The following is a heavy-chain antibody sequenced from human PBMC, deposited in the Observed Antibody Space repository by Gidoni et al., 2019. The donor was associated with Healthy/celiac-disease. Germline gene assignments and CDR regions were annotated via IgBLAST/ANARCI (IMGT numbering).Heavy chain of an antibody. CDR1: VYIFTIYW. J-gene: IGHJ4*02. V-gene: IGHV5-51*01. D-gene: IGHD1-26*01. Sequence: EVPLVQSGAEAKTPRESLKISCTGSVYIFTIYWIGWVRQMPGKGLEWMGIIFPGDSDTRYSPSFQGQVTISADKSISTAYRQWSSLKASDTAMYYCARHGGGIVGVAFDYWGQGTLVTVSS. CDR3: ARHGGGIVGVAFDY. CDR2: IFPGDSDT.